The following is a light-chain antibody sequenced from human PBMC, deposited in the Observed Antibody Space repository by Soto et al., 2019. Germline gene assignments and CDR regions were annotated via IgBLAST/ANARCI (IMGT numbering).Light chain of an antibody. CDR3: QQYHNWPYT. J-gene: IGKJ2*01. CDR2: SAF. V-gene: IGKV3-15*01. CDR1: QSISNN. Sequence: EIVLMQSPATLSVSPGERATLSCRASQSISNNLAWYQQKPGQAPRLVIYSAFTRATGLPARFSARKSGTEFTLTISSLQSEDFAVYFCQQYHNWPYTFGQGTNLEMK.